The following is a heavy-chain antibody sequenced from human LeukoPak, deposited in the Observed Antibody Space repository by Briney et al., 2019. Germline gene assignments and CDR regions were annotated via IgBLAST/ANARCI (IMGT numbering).Heavy chain of an antibody. CDR3: DAVRKVDTWDPRFDY. CDR2: INRGGSET. J-gene: IGHJ4*02. V-gene: IGHV3-7*01. Sequence: GGSLRLSCAASGFTFTNYWMIWVRQAPGQRPEWVGNINRGGSETNYVDSVKGRFSISRDNAKTSLFLQRNSLRAEALAVYDCDAVRKVDTWDPRFDYWGQGALVTVSS. CDR1: GFTFTNYW. D-gene: IGHD5-18*01.